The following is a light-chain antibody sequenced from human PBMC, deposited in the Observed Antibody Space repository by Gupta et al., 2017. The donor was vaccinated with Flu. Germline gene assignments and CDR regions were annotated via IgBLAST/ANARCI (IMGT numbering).Light chain of an antibody. Sequence: QPVLTQPTSLSASPGASARFTCTLRSGINVATYRIYWYQQRPGSLPRYLLRYNSDSDKQQGSGVPSRFSGSKDSSGNEGLLLISGLQSEDESDYYCAIWYRSTVVFGGGTKLTVL. V-gene: IGLV5-39*01. J-gene: IGLJ3*02. CDR1: SGINVATYR. CDR3: AIWYRSTVV. CDR2: YNSDSDK.